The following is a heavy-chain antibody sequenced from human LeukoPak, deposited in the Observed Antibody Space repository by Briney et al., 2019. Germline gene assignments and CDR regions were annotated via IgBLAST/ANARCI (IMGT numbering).Heavy chain of an antibody. Sequence: GGSLRLSCAASGFTFSTYAMSWVRQAPGKGLEWVSGITSSGGSTSYADSVKGRFTISRDNSKNTLYLQMNSLRAEDTALYYCAKDLHEQWLVSADAFDIWGLGAMVTVSS. CDR2: ITSSGGST. D-gene: IGHD6-19*01. CDR1: GFTFSTYA. J-gene: IGHJ3*02. CDR3: AKDLHEQWLVSADAFDI. V-gene: IGHV3-23*01.